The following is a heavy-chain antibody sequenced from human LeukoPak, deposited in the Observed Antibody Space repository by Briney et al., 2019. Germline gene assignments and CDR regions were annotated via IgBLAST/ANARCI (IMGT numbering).Heavy chain of an antibody. CDR3: ARIVLPYYYDTTALKGYFDL. V-gene: IGHV4-34*01. CDR2: INRNGNT. CDR1: GGSFTGYY. D-gene: IGHD3-22*01. J-gene: IGHJ2*01. Sequence: SETLSLTCAVYGGSFTGYYWSWIRQPPGKGLEWIGEINRNGNTNYNPSLKSRVTMSVDTSKKQFSLNLSSVTAADTAVYYCARIVLPYYYDTTALKGYFDLWGRGTLVAVSS.